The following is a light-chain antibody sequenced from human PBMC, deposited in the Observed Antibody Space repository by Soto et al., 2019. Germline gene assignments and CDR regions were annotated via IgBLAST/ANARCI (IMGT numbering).Light chain of an antibody. Sequence: QPVLTQSSSASASLGSSVKLTCTLSSGHSSDIIAWHQQQPGKAPRYLMKLEGSGSYNKGSGVPDRFSGSSSGADRYLTISNLPFEDEANYYCETWDSNTRVFGGGTKLTVL. CDR1: SGHSSDI. J-gene: IGLJ2*01. CDR2: LEGSGSY. CDR3: ETWDSNTRV. V-gene: IGLV4-60*02.